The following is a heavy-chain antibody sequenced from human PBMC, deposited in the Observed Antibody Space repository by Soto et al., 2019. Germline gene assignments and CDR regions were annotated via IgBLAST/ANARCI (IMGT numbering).Heavy chain of an antibody. Sequence: VESLTISRQVSGYSFTSYWIIWVRQMPGKGLEWMGRIDPSDSYTNYSPSFQGHVTISADKSISTAYLQWSSLKASDTAMYYCARSGWHHRHSYYYGMDVWGQGTTVTVSS. V-gene: IGHV5-10-1*01. CDR3: ARSGWHHRHSYYYGMDV. CDR2: IDPSDSYT. D-gene: IGHD2-15*01. CDR1: GYSFTSYW. J-gene: IGHJ6*01.